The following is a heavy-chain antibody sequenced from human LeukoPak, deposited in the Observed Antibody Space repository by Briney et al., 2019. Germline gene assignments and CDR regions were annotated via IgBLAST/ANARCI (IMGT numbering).Heavy chain of an antibody. V-gene: IGHV3-30-3*01. CDR2: ISYDGDHK. CDR1: GFTFSDYA. CDR3: ARGRNVVATSGYFDY. Sequence: GGSLRLSCAASGFTFSDYAMHWVRQAPGKGLEWVATISYDGDHKYYADSLKGRFTISRDNSKSTLYLQMNSLRAEDTAVYYCARGRNVVATSGYFDYWGQGTLVTVSS. D-gene: IGHD5-12*01. J-gene: IGHJ4*02.